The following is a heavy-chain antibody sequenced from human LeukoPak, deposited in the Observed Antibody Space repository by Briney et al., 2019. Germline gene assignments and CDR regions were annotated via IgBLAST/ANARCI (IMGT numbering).Heavy chain of an antibody. V-gene: IGHV3-9*01. CDR1: GFTFDDYA. Sequence: GGSLRLSCAASGFTFDDYAMHWVRQAPGKGLEWDSGISWNSGSIGYADSVKGRFTISRDNAKNSLYLQMNSLRAEDTALYYCAKGITMIVVVIPDAFDIWGQGTMVTVSS. D-gene: IGHD3-22*01. CDR2: ISWNSGSI. J-gene: IGHJ3*02. CDR3: AKGITMIVVVIPDAFDI.